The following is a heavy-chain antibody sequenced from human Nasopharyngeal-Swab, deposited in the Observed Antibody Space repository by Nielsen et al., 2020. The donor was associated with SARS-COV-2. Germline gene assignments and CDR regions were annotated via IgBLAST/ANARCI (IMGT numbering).Heavy chain of an antibody. CDR2: ISYDGSNK. CDR3: ASTPLDSSGYYYAFHY. CDR1: GFTFSRYT. D-gene: IGHD3-22*01. J-gene: IGHJ4*02. Sequence: GESLKIPCAASGFTFSRYTMHLVRQAPGKGLEWVAVISYDGSNKYYADPVKGRFTISRDISKNTLYLQMNSLRAEDTAVFYCASTPLDSSGYYYAFHYWGRGTLVTVSS. V-gene: IGHV3-30-3*01.